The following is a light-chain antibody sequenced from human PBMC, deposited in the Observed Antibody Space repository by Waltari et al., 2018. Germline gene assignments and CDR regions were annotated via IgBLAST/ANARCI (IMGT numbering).Light chain of an antibody. V-gene: IGLV1-47*01. Sequence: QSVLTQPPSASGTPGQSVTSSGSGSSPNIGRPQVSWYQQPPGTSPKLLLYRNNQRPSGVPDRFSGSKSGTSASLAISGLRSEDEADYYCAAWDDSLSGRVFGTGTKVTVL. CDR1: SPNIGRPQ. CDR2: RNN. J-gene: IGLJ1*01. CDR3: AAWDDSLSGRV.